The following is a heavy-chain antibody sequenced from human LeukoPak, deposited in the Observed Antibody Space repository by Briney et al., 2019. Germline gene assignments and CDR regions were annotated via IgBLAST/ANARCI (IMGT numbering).Heavy chain of an antibody. Sequence: ASVKVSCKTSGYTFTDYYIHWVRQAPGQGLEWMGWANPNTGGTHSAVKFQGRVTMTRDTSISTAYMELSRLRSDDTAVYYCARRTGYYYGSGSYPLDYWGQGTLVTVSS. D-gene: IGHD3-10*01. CDR2: ANPNTGGT. CDR1: GYTFTDYY. V-gene: IGHV1-2*02. CDR3: ARRTGYYYGSGSYPLDY. J-gene: IGHJ4*02.